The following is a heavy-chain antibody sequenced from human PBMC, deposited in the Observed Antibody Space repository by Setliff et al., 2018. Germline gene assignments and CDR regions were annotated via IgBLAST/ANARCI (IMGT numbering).Heavy chain of an antibody. V-gene: IGHV1-18*01. J-gene: IGHJ4*02. CDR3: ATEKFPGDWGDY. D-gene: IGHD2-21*01. Sequence: PGASVKVSCKASGYTFTSYGFSWVRQAPGQGLEWMGWISVYNGKTKYAQKFQGRVTMTTDTYTRTAYMEVTSLRSDDTAVYYCATEKFPGDWGDYWGQGTLVTVSS. CDR1: GYTFTSYG. CDR2: ISVYNGKT.